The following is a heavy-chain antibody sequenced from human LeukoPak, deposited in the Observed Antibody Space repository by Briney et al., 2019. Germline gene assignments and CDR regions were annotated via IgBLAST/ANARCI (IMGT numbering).Heavy chain of an antibody. J-gene: IGHJ4*02. CDR1: GFTFTTYG. Sequence: GGSLRLSCAASGFTFTTYGMSWVRQAPGKGLEWVSAITGSGGSTYYADSVKGRFTISRDNSKNTLYLQMNSLRAEDTAVYYCAKDAGYSGSYWRPFDYWGQGTLVTVSS. D-gene: IGHD1-26*01. CDR3: AKDAGYSGSYWRPFDY. CDR2: ITGSGGST. V-gene: IGHV3-23*01.